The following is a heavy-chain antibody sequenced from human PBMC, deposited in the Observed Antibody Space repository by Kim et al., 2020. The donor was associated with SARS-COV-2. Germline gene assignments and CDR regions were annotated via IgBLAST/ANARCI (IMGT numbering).Heavy chain of an antibody. Sequence: GGSLRLSCAASRFIFRDSWMTWVRQAPGKGLEWVAAISKQDGSQKFYVDSVKGRFTISRDNAKNSLYLQINSLRVDDTAMYYCANGGGLDDSGHGTL. CDR1: RFIFRDSW. J-gene: IGHJ4*01. CDR2: ISKQDGSQK. CDR3: ANGGGLDD. D-gene: IGHD6-19*01. V-gene: IGHV3-7*01.